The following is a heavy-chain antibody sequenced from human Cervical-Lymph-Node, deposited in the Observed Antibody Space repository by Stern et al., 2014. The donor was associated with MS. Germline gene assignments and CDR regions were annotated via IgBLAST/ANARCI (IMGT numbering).Heavy chain of an antibody. CDR2: ISYGGTDN. J-gene: IGHJ4*02. D-gene: IGHD2-2*02. V-gene: IGHV3-30*18. CDR1: GFSFSSYG. Sequence: VQLVESGGGVVQPGKSLRLSCAASGFSFSSYGMHWVRQAPGKGLDWGAVISYGGTDNYYADSVEGRFTISRDNSKNTLYLQMNSLRPEDTAVYYCANAAALSCRSASCYKAFEHWGQGILVTVSS. CDR3: ANAAALSCRSASCYKAFEH.